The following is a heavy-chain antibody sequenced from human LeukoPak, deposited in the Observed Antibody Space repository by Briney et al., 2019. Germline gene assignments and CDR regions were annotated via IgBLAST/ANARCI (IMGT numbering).Heavy chain of an antibody. CDR2: ISSNGGST. Sequence: VGSLRLSCAASGFTFSSYAMHWVRQAPGKGLEYVSAISSNGGSTYYANSVKGRFTISRDNSKDTLYLQMGSLRAEDMAVYYCARVGYSGSYFDYWGQGTLVTVSS. D-gene: IGHD1-26*01. CDR1: GFTFSSYA. CDR3: ARVGYSGSYFDY. V-gene: IGHV3-64*01. J-gene: IGHJ4*02.